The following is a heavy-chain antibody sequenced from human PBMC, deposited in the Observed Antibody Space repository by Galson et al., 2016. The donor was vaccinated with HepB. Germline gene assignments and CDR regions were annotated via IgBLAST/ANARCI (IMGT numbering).Heavy chain of an antibody. J-gene: IGHJ4*02. Sequence: SLRLSCAASGFSFRAYVMHWVRQAPAKGLEWVAVIWHDGSQTTFVASVKGRFTVTRDNSRNTMYLQMNSLRAEYTALHYCARGDPWYSSGWGRDQWGQGTLVTVSS. CDR1: GFSFRAYV. D-gene: IGHD6-19*01. CDR3: ARGDPWYSSGWGRDQ. V-gene: IGHV3-33*01. CDR2: IWHDGSQT.